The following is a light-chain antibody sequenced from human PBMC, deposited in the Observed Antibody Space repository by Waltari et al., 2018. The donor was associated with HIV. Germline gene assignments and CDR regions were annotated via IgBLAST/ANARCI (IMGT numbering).Light chain of an antibody. CDR2: QDD. CDR3: QAWDSGTGV. Sequence: SSELTQPPSVSVSPGQAATITCSGDNLDDKYVCWYHQKPGRSPLLLIFQDDKRLPGIPDGVSGSNTGNTATLTISGTQTMDEADYYCQAWDSGTGVFGTGTTVTVL. CDR1: NLDDKY. J-gene: IGLJ1*01. V-gene: IGLV3-1*01.